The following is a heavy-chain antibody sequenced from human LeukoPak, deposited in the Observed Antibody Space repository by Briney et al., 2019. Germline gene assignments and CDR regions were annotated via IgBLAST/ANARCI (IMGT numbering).Heavy chain of an antibody. CDR1: GGSISSYY. V-gene: IGHV4-59*01. D-gene: IGHD6-13*01. J-gene: IGHJ4*02. CDR2: IYYSGST. Sequence: SETLSLTCTVSGGSISSYYWSWIRQPAGKGLEWIGYIYYSGSTNYSPSLKSRVTISVDTSKNQFSLKLSSVTAADTAVYYCARVGGIAAQVDYWGQGTLVTVSS. CDR3: ARVGGIAAQVDY.